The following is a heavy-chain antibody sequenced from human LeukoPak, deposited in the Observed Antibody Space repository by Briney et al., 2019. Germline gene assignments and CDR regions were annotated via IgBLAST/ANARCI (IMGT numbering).Heavy chain of an antibody. CDR3: ARAAEDYYDILTGYSPGDY. CDR2: ISYDGSNK. J-gene: IGHJ4*02. D-gene: IGHD3-9*01. Sequence: GGSLRLSCAASGFTFSSYAMHWVRQAPGKGLEWVAVISYDGSNKYYADSVKGRFTISRDNSKNTLYLQMNSLRAEDTAVYYCARAAEDYYDILTGYSPGDYWGQGTLVTVSS. V-gene: IGHV3-30-3*01. CDR1: GFTFSSYA.